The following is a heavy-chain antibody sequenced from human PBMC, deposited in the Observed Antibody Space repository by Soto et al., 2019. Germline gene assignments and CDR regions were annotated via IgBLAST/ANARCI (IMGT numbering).Heavy chain of an antibody. CDR1: GYSFSTYS. D-gene: IGHD2-2*01. V-gene: IGHV5-51*01. CDR2: IFSTDSYA. CDR3: TTWPSRNWFDY. J-gene: IGHJ4*02. Sequence: VESLIISCQGPGYSFSTYSIVWVLQMPGKGLEWVGNIFSTDSYARYSPSFQGQVTISVDRSISTAYLQWSSLKASDTAMYYCTTWPSRNWFDYWGQGTKVTVSS.